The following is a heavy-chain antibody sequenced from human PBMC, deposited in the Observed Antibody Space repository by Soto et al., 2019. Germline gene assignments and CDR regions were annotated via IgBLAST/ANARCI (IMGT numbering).Heavy chain of an antibody. J-gene: IGHJ4*02. V-gene: IGHV1-69*06. CDR2: IIPIFGTA. Sequence: QVQLVQSGAEVKKPGSSVKVSCKASGGTFSSYAISWVRQAPGQGLEWMGGIIPIFGTANYAQKFQGRVTITGDKSRVTAYMELSSLSSEDRAVYYWARYVLRYFAWLLGFDYWAQGPLVTVSS. CDR3: ARYVLRYFAWLLGFDY. CDR1: GGTFSSYA. D-gene: IGHD3-9*01.